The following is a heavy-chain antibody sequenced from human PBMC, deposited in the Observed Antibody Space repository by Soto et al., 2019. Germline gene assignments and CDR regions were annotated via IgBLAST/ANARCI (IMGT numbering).Heavy chain of an antibody. Sequence: QVQLQESGPGLVKPSETLSLTCTVSGGSISSYYWSWIRQPAGKGLEWIGRIYTSGSTNYNPSLKSRVTMSVDTSKNQFSLKLSSVTAADTAVYYCAREEAAAVQYNWFDPWGQGTLVTVSS. V-gene: IGHV4-4*07. D-gene: IGHD6-13*01. CDR1: GGSISSYY. CDR2: IYTSGST. J-gene: IGHJ5*02. CDR3: AREEAAAVQYNWFDP.